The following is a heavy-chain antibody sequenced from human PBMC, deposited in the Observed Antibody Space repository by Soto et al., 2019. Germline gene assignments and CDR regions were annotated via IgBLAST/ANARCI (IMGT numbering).Heavy chain of an antibody. CDR1: GYTFTSNG. J-gene: IGHJ6*02. V-gene: IGHV1-18*01. D-gene: IGHD6-19*01. Sequence: ASVKVSCKASGYTFTSNGISWVRQAPGQGLEWMGWIRAYNGNTNYAQKLQGRVTMTTDTSTSTAYMELRSLRSDDTAVYYCAREGYSSGWYSDNYYYYGMDVWGQGTTVTVSS. CDR2: IRAYNGNT. CDR3: AREGYSSGWYSDNYYYYGMDV.